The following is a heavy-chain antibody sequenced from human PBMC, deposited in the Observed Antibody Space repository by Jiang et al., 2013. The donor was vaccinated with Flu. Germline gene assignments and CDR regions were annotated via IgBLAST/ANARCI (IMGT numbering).Heavy chain of an antibody. J-gene: IGHJ6*02. CDR1: GDSVSSNSAV. CDR3: ARGIVYAIDV. V-gene: IGHV6-1*01. CDR2: TYYKSKWYT. Sequence: SGPGLVKPSQTLSLTCAISGDSVSSNSAVWNWIRQSPSRGLEWLGKTYYKSKWYTESAVSVKSRITINPDTSKNQFSLQLNSVTPEDTAVYYCARGIVYAIDVWGQGTTVTVSS. D-gene: IGHD1-26*01.